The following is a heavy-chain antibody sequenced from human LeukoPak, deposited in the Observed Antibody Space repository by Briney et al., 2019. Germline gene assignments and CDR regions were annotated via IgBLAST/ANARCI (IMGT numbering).Heavy chain of an antibody. CDR3: ATLPDTAMVFFDY. CDR1: GYTFTGYC. CDR2: INPNSGGT. D-gene: IGHD5-18*01. Sequence: ASVKVSCKASGYTFTGYCMHWVRQAPGQGLEWMGWINPNSGGTNYAQKFQGRVTMTRDTSISTAYMELSRLRSDDTAVYYCATLPDTAMVFFDYWGQGTLVTVSS. V-gene: IGHV1-2*02. J-gene: IGHJ4*02.